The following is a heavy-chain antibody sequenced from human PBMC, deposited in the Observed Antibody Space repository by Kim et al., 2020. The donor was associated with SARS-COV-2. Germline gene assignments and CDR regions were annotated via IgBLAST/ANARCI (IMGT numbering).Heavy chain of an antibody. D-gene: IGHD1-26*01. J-gene: IGHJ4*02. Sequence: GGSLRLSCAASGFTFSSYAMHWVRQAPGKGLEWVAVISYDGSNKYYADSVKGRFTISRDNSKNTLYLQMNSLRAEDTAVYYCARDADKEVGANYFDYWGQGTLVTVSS. CDR3: ARDADKEVGANYFDY. V-gene: IGHV3-30-3*01. CDR2: ISYDGSNK. CDR1: GFTFSSYA.